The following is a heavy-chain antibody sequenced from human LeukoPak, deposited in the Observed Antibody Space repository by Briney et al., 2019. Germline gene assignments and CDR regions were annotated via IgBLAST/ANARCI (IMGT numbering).Heavy chain of an antibody. CDR1: GGTFSSYA. D-gene: IGHD3-22*01. Sequence: ASVKVSCKASGGTFSSYAISWVRQAPGQGPEWMGGIIPIFGTANYAQKFQGRVTITTDESTSTAYMELSSLRSEDTAVYYCARGEYDSYHYWGQGTLVTVSS. CDR3: ARGEYDSYHY. J-gene: IGHJ4*02. CDR2: IIPIFGTA. V-gene: IGHV1-69*05.